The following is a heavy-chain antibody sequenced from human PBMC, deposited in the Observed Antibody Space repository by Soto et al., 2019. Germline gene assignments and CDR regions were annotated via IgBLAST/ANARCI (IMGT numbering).Heavy chain of an antibody. CDR2: ISAGGSNT. CDR1: GFTFRSYA. CDR3: AKKGPPRDDFAI. Sequence: EVQLLESGVGLVQPGGSLRLSCAVSGFTFRSYAMSWVRQAPGKGPEWVSVISAGGSNTYYAQSVQCRFTISRDNSTNTLYLQMNSLRDEDTAVYYCAKKGPPRDDFAIWGKVKMVTFS. V-gene: IGHV3-23*01. J-gene: IGHJ3*02.